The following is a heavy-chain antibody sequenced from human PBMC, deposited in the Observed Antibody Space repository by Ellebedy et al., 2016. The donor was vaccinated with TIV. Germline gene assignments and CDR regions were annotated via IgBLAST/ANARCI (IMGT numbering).Heavy chain of an antibody. Sequence: MPSETLSLTCTVSGGSISSSSYYWGWIRQPPGKGLEWIGSIYYSGSTYYNPSLKSRVTISVDTSKNQFSLKLGSVTAADTAVYYCATINNRGGYDSKYWGQGTLVTVSS. V-gene: IGHV4-39*01. CDR3: ATINNRGGYDSKY. CDR2: IYYSGST. D-gene: IGHD5-12*01. CDR1: GGSISSSSYY. J-gene: IGHJ4*02.